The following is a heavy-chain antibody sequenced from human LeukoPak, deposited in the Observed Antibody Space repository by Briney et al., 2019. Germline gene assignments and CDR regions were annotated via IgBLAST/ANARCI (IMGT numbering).Heavy chain of an antibody. V-gene: IGHV4-59*08. Sequence: SETLSLTCTVSGGSIRNYYWSWIRQLPGKGLEWLGYINYSGRTNYNPSLKSRVTISVDTSMTQFSLRLSSVTAADTAIYYCARHVFTYGEPFDSWGQGTLITVSS. CDR2: INYSGRT. J-gene: IGHJ4*02. CDR3: ARHVFTYGEPFDS. CDR1: GGSIRNYY. D-gene: IGHD3-10*01.